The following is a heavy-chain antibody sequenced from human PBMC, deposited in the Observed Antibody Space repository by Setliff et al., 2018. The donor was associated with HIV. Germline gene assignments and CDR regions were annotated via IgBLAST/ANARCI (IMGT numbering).Heavy chain of an antibody. J-gene: IGHJ5*02. CDR1: GDSINSGNSY. V-gene: IGHV4-31*03. D-gene: IGHD3-3*01. Sequence: PSETLSLTCTVSGDSINSGNSYWTWIRRHPGKGLEWIGYIYYSGSTNYNPSLKSRVIISVDSSKNQFFLNLTSVTAEDTAVYYCARMLLRTNPVYGVVSNWFDPWGPGTLVTVSS. CDR2: IYYSGST. CDR3: ARMLLRTNPVYGVVSNWFDP.